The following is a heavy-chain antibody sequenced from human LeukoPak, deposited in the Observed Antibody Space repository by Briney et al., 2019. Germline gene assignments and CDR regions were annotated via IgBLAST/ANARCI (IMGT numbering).Heavy chain of an antibody. CDR1: GYTFTSYT. Sequence: ASVKVSCKASGYTFTSYTMHWVRQAPGQRLEWMGWINTGNGNTKYSQEFQGRVTITRDTSASTAYMELSSLRSEDMAVYYCARGAKFRSYGSGTYYTSLPFDPWGQGTLVTVSS. D-gene: IGHD3-10*01. CDR3: ARGAKFRSYGSGTYYTSLPFDP. CDR2: INTGNGNT. V-gene: IGHV1-3*03. J-gene: IGHJ5*02.